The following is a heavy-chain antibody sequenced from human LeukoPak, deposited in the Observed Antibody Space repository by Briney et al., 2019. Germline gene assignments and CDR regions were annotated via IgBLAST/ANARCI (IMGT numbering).Heavy chain of an antibody. CDR1: GFTFSSYA. D-gene: IGHD3-10*01. J-gene: IGHJ4*02. CDR2: ISGSGGST. CDR3: AKSGGMVRGVITDWSFDY. V-gene: IGHV3-23*01. Sequence: GGSLRLSCAASGFTFSSYAMSWVRQAPGKGLEWVSAISGSGGSTYYADSVKGRFTISRDNSKITLYVQMNSRRAEATAVYYCAKSGGMVRGVITDWSFDYWGQGTLVAVSS.